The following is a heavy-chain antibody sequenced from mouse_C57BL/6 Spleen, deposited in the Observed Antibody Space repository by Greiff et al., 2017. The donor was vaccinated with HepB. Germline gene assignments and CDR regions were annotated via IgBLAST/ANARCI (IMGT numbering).Heavy chain of an antibody. CDR1: GFSLTSYG. CDR3: ARNCDGYCYYFDY. CDR2: IWSGGST. J-gene: IGHJ2*01. Sequence: VKLMESGPGLVQPSQSLSITCTVSGFSLTSYGVHWVRQSPGKGLEWLGVIWSGGSTDYNAAFISRLSISKDNSKSQVFFKMNSLQADDTAIYYCARNCDGYCYYFDYWGQGTTLTVSS. V-gene: IGHV2-2*01. D-gene: IGHD2-3*01.